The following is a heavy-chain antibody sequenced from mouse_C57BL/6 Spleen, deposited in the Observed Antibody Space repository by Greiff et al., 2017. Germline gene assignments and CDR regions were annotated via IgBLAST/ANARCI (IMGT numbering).Heavy chain of an antibody. J-gene: IGHJ4*01. CDR1: GYTFTRYW. CDR2: IHPSDSDT. D-gene: IGHD1-1*01. CDR3: SISYGSSPAMDY. Sequence: VQLQQSGAELVKPGASVKVSCKASGYTFTRYWMHWVKQRPDQGLEWIGRIHPSDSDTNYTPKLKGKATLTVDKSSSTAYMQLSSLTSEDSAVEYCSISYGSSPAMDYWGQGTSVTVSS. V-gene: IGHV1-74*01.